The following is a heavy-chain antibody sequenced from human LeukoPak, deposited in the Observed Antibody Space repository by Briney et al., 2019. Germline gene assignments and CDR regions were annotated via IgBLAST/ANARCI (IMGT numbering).Heavy chain of an antibody. D-gene: IGHD3-16*01. CDR3: AADLFNPRMGASYLDS. CDR1: GFTSTNFA. Sequence: SVKVSCKASGFTSTNFAVQWVRQARGQRLEWIGWIIVGSGATKCAQDFQERVTITRDLSTSTLYMELRSLTSEDTAVYYCAADLFNPRMGASYLDSWGQGTLVTVSS. V-gene: IGHV1-58*01. J-gene: IGHJ4*02. CDR2: IIVGSGAT.